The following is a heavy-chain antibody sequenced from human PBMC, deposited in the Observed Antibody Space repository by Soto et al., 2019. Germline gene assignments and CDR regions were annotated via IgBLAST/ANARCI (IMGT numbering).Heavy chain of an antibody. CDR3: ARNAAAGLDY. V-gene: IGHV1-46*01. D-gene: IGHD6-25*01. CDR2: IHPTVGST. Sequence: ASVKVFCKAPGYTFVNSYVHWVRQAPGQGLEWMGFIHPTVGSTSYAQKFQGRLTMTKDTSTSTVYMEVSSLRSQDTALYYCARNAAAGLDYWGQGTLVTV. J-gene: IGHJ4*02. CDR1: GYTFVNSY.